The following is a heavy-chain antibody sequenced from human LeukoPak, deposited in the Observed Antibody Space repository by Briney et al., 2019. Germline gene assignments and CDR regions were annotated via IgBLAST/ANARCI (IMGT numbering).Heavy chain of an antibody. CDR3: TRGYRVLRYFDCSYAFDI. J-gene: IGHJ3*02. V-gene: IGHV3-49*04. Sequence: PGRCLRLSCTASGLTLGDYAMRWVRQAPGKGQEGVGCIRSKAYGGTTEYAASVKGRFTISRDDSNSIAYLQMNSLKTEDTAVYYCTRGYRVLRYFDCSYAFDIWGQGTMVTVSS. D-gene: IGHD3-9*01. CDR2: IRSKAYGGTT. CDR1: GLTLGDYA.